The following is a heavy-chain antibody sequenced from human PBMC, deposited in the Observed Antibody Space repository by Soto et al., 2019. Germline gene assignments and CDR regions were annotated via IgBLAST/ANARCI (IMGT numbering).Heavy chain of an antibody. CDR3: AKDRMYIVSIYDDYYHYN. Sequence: GGSLRLSCAASGFTFSSYGMHWVRQAPGKGLEWVAVISYDGSNKYYADSVKGRFTISRDNSKNTLYLQMNSLRAEDTAVYYCAKDRMYIVSIYDDYYHYN. D-gene: IGHD5-12*01. CDR1: GFTFSSYG. CDR2: ISYDGSNK. V-gene: IGHV3-30*18. J-gene: IGHJ6*01.